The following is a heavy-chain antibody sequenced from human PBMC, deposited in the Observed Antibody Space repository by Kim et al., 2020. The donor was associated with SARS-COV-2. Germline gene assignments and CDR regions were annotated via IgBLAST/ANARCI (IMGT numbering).Heavy chain of an antibody. CDR3: ARGSIAVAGSFYFYGMDV. V-gene: IGHV1-2*06. J-gene: IGHJ6*02. D-gene: IGHD6-19*01. Sequence: ASVKVSCKASGYRFAGHYMHWVRQAPGQGLEWMGRINPHTGGSDYAQKFQGRVTVTRDTAINTAYLDLNRLRFDDTAVYYCARGSIAVAGSFYFYGMDVWGQGTTVTVSS. CDR2: INPHTGGS. CDR1: GYRFAGHY.